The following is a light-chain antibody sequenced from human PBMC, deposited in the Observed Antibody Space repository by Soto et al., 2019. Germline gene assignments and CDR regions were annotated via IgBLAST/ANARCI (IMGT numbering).Light chain of an antibody. Sequence: EVVLTQSPGTLSLSPGERATLSCRASQSVSRTYLAWYQQKPGQAPRLLIYDASSRATGIPDRFSGSGSGTDFTLTISRLGPDDFSVYYCQEYGSSRTFGQGTKVEIK. CDR3: QEYGSSRT. V-gene: IGKV3-20*01. CDR1: QSVSRTY. CDR2: DAS. J-gene: IGKJ1*01.